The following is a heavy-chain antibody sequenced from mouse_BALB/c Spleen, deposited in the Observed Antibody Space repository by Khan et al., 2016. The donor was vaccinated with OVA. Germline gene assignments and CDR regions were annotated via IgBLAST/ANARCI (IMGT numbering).Heavy chain of an antibody. CDR3: AREYDFFAS. J-gene: IGHJ3*01. V-gene: IGHV1-26*01. CDR1: GYSFTLYY. CDR2: VNPNTDNI. Sequence: IQLVQSGPDLVKPGASVKISCKASGYSFTLYYMSWVKQSHGKSLEWIGRVNPNTDNINYNQEFKGKAILTVDKSSNTAYMELRSLTSEDSAVYFCAREYDFFASGGQGTLVTVSA. D-gene: IGHD2-14*01.